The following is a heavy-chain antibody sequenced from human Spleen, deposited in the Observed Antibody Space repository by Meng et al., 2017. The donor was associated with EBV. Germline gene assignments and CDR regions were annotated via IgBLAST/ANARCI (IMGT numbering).Heavy chain of an antibody. CDR3: VKDPFVYGSGISYFEH. CDR1: GFPFGGYP. Sequence: VALVGSGGGLVQPGGALRLSCAAPGFPFGGYPMHWVRQAPGRGLEWVSTIVASGFDPQYADSVKGRFTISRDNSRNTLYLEMNSLRDEDTAVYYCVKDPFVYGSGISYFEHWGQGTLVTVSS. D-gene: IGHD3-10*01. CDR2: IVASGFDP. V-gene: IGHV3-23*04. J-gene: IGHJ4*02.